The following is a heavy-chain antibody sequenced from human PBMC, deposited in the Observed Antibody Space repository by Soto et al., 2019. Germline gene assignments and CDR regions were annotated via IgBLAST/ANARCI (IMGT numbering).Heavy chain of an antibody. CDR2: ISWSGNNL. V-gene: IGHV3-9*01. D-gene: IGHD6-19*01. CDR3: IKGLNIDYNSAWFYFDY. CDR1: GFKFDDYT. J-gene: IGHJ4*02. Sequence: EVQLVESGGGLVQPGRSLRLSCAASGFKFDDYTMHWVRQTPGKGLEWVSSISWSGNNLDYRDSVKGRFTISRDNAKNALYLQRNSLRVEDTAVYYCIKGLNIDYNSAWFYFDYWGQGTVVTVSS.